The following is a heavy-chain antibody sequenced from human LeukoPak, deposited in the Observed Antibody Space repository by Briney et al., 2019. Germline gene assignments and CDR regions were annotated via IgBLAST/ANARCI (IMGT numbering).Heavy chain of an antibody. V-gene: IGHV4-61*02. D-gene: IGHD2-2*01. Sequence: SQTLSLTCTVSGGSISSGSYYWSWIRQPAGKGLEWIGRIYTRGSTNYNPSLKSRVTISVDTSKNQFSLKLNSVTAADRAVYYCARGGCSGTSCYLRYFDNWGQGTLVTVSS. CDR1: GGSISSGSYY. J-gene: IGHJ4*02. CDR2: IYTRGST. CDR3: ARGGCSGTSCYLRYFDN.